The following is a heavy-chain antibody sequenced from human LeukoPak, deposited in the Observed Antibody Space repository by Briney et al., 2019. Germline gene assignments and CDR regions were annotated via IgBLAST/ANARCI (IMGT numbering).Heavy chain of an antibody. CDR2: IYYSGST. CDR1: GDSISSYY. CDR3: ARGLRTGLYFDH. D-gene: IGHD1-1*01. J-gene: IGHJ4*02. Sequence: SETLSLTCTVSGDSISSYYWSWIRQPPGKGLEWIGYIYYSGSTNYNPSLKSRVTISLDTSKNQFSLKLSSVTAADTAVYYCARGLRTGLYFDHWGQGTLVTVSS. V-gene: IGHV4-59*01.